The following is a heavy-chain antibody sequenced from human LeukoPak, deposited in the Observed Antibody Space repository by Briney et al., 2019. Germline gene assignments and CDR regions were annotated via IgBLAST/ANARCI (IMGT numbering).Heavy chain of an antibody. CDR3: ARHGSITMVRGRLRYYYVDV. J-gene: IGHJ6*03. Sequence: GGSLRLSCAASGFTFSSYAMKWVRQAPGKGLEWVSTISGSGASTYYADSVKGRFTISRDNSQNTLYLQMNSLRAEDTAVYYCARHGSITMVRGRLRYYYVDVWGKGTTVTISS. CDR1: GFTFSSYA. D-gene: IGHD3-10*01. CDR2: ISGSGAST. V-gene: IGHV3-23*01.